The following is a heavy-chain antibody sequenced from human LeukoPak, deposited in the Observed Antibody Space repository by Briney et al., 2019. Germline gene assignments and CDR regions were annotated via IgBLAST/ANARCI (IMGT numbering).Heavy chain of an antibody. CDR2: IIPIFGTA. Sequence: GASVKVSCKASGYTFTSYGISWVRQAPGQGLEWMGGIIPIFGTANYAQKFQGRVTITADKSTSTAYMELSSLRSEDTAVYYCARMYYDILTGYGDSYYFDYWGQGTLVTVSS. CDR1: GYTFTSYG. J-gene: IGHJ4*02. V-gene: IGHV1-69*06. D-gene: IGHD3-9*01. CDR3: ARMYYDILTGYGDSYYFDY.